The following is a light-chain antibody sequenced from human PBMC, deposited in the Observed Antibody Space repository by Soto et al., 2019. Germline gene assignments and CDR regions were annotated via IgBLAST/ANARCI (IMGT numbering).Light chain of an antibody. CDR2: GVS. Sequence: EIVMTQSPATLSVSPGERATLSCRASQSVGSNLAWYQPIPGQAPRLLIYGVSTRATGIPATFSGSGSGTEFTLTISSLQSEDFAVYYCQQYDYWPRTFGQGTKVEI. CDR1: QSVGSN. CDR3: QQYDYWPRT. J-gene: IGKJ1*01. V-gene: IGKV3-15*01.